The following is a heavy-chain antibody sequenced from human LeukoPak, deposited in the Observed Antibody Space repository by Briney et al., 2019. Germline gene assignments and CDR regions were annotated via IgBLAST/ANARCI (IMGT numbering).Heavy chain of an antibody. CDR3: ARDRAAAGRGGFDY. Sequence: ASETLSLTCTVSGVSISSYYWSWIRHPPGKGLEWVGYIYYSGSTNYNPSLKSRVTISVDTSKNQFSLKLSSVPAADTAVYYCARDRAAAGRGGFDYWGQGTLVTVSS. J-gene: IGHJ4*02. V-gene: IGHV4-59*01. CDR1: GVSISSYY. D-gene: IGHD6-13*01. CDR2: IYYSGST.